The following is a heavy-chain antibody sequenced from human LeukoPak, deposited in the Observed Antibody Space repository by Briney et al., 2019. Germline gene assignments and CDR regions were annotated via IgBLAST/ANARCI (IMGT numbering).Heavy chain of an antibody. CDR3: ARDSSGWYYFDY. CDR1: GGSISSYY. V-gene: IGHV4-59*01. D-gene: IGHD6-19*01. J-gene: IGHJ4*02. Sequence: PSETLSLTCTVSGGSISSYYWSWIRQHPGKGLEWIGYIYYSGSTNYNPSLKSRVTISVDTSKNQFSLKLNSVTAADTAVYYCARDSSGWYYFDYWGQGTLVTVSS. CDR2: IYYSGST.